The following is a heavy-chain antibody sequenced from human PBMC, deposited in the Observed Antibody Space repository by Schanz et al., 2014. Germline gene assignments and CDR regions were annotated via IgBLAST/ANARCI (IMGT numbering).Heavy chain of an antibody. CDR1: GGSISNYY. D-gene: IGHD1-1*01. V-gene: IGHV4-59*01. CDR3: TRGNALDV. CDR2: MYYYGST. Sequence: QVQLQESGPGLVKPSQTLSLTCAVSGGSISNYYWSWIRQPPGKGLEWIAYMYYYGSTNYNPSLRSRVTISADTSKNQFSLKLTSVTAADSAVYFCTRGNALDVWGQGTTVTVSS. J-gene: IGHJ6*02.